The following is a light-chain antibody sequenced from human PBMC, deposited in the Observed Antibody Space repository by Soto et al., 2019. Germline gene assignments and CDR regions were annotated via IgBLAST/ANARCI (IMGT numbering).Light chain of an antibody. V-gene: IGKV3-20*01. CDR2: ATS. CDR3: QQFGRYPLT. CDR1: QSVRSNY. J-gene: IGKJ4*01. Sequence: VVLTQSPGTLSLSPGERATLSCRASQSVRSNYLAWYQQKPGQAPRFLMYATSNRATGIPDRFSGGGSGTDFTLTISRLEPEDFAVYYCQQFGRYPLTFGGGTKVEIK.